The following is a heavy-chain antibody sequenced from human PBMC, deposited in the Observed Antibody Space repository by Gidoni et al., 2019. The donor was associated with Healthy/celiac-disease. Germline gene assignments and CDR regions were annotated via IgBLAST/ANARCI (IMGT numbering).Heavy chain of an antibody. CDR2: ISGDGGST. D-gene: IGHD6-6*01. CDR3: ARSGIAARPPPVIGY. V-gene: IGHV3-43*02. Sequence: EVQLVESGGGVVQPGGSLRLSCAASGFTFDDYAMHWVRQAPGKGLEWVSLISGDGGSTYYADSVKGRFTISRDNSKNSLYLQMNSLRTEDTALYYCARSGIAARPPPVIGYWGQGTLVTVSS. CDR1: GFTFDDYA. J-gene: IGHJ4*02.